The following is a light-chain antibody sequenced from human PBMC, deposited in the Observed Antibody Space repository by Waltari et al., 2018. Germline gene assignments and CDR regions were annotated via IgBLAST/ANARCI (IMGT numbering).Light chain of an antibody. CDR2: EDN. CDR1: SGSIDSHS. J-gene: IGLJ1*01. CDR3: QSYGGSKRGV. Sequence: NFMLTQPHSVSESPGKTVTISCTRNSGSIDSHSVQWFQQRPGSYPTTVIYEDNKRPSGVPDRFSGSIDSSSNSASLSISGLKTEDEADYYCQSYGGSKRGVFGTGTKVTVL. V-gene: IGLV6-57*01.